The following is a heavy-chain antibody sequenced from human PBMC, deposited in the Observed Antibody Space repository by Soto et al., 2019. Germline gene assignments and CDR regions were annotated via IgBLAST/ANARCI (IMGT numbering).Heavy chain of an antibody. CDR1: GFTFSSYA. J-gene: IGHJ4*02. CDR2: ISGSGGST. V-gene: IGHV3-23*01. D-gene: IGHD3-10*01. CDR3: AKEGGVRGGYFDY. Sequence: EVQLLESGGGLVQPGGSLRLSCAASGFTFSSYAMSWVRQAPGKGLEWVSAISGSGGSTYYADSVKGRFTISRDNSKNALYLQMNSRRSEDTAVYYCAKEGGVRGGYFDYWGQGTLVTVSS.